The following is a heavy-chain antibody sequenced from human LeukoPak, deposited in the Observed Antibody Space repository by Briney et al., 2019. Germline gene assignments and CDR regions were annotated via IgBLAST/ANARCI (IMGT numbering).Heavy chain of an antibody. CDR1: ASGVAFTSHI. CDR3: AREYNSRATFDY. V-gene: IGHV3-21*05. CDR2: IHSSGDYI. Sequence: PGGSLRLSCAASASGVAFTSHIMSWVRQAPGKGLEWISYIHSSGDYIFYADSVKGRFTVSRDNARNSLYLQMNSLRAEDTAIYYCAREYNSRATFDYWGQGTLVTVSS. J-gene: IGHJ4*02. D-gene: IGHD1-20*01.